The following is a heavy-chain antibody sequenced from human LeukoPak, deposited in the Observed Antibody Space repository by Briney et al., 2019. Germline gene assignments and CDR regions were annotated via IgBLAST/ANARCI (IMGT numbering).Heavy chain of an antibody. CDR2: IKQDGSEK. CDR3: TRYSGYPGDY. J-gene: IGHJ4*02. CDR1: GFTFTTYW. V-gene: IGHV3-7*03. D-gene: IGHD5-12*01. Sequence: PGGSLRLSCAASGFTFTTYWMSWVRQTPGKGLEWLANIKQDGSEKYYVDSVEGRFTVSRDNAKNSLYLQMNSLRVEDTGVYYCTRYSGYPGDYWGQGTLVTASS.